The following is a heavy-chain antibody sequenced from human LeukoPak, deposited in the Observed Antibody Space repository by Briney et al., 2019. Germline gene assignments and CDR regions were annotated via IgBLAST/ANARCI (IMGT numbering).Heavy chain of an antibody. CDR2: INSNGRST. D-gene: IGHD2-8*01. J-gene: IGHJ4*02. CDR3: TRDVWGDRDNYFDC. Sequence: GGSLRLSCAASGFSFSSYWMHWVRQAPGKGLVWVSRINSNGRSTSYADSVKGRFTISRDNAKNTLYLEMNNLRAEDTAAYYCTRDVWGDRDNYFDCWGQGTLVTVSS. V-gene: IGHV3-74*01. CDR1: GFSFSSYW.